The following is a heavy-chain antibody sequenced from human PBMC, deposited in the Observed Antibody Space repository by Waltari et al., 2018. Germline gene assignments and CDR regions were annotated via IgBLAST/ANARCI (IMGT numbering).Heavy chain of an antibody. D-gene: IGHD3-22*01. Sequence: QVVLEESGPGLVNPSGTLSLTCGVSGGSIASNDYWTWVRQPPGKGLEWIGEIYQSGGATYSPSLKSRVTISIDESNNQFYLTLTSVTAADTAVYYCARDRGSSGRIDVWGQGTTVIVSS. V-gene: IGHV4-4*02. J-gene: IGHJ6*02. CDR2: IYQSGGA. CDR1: GGSIASNDY. CDR3: ARDRGSSGRIDV.